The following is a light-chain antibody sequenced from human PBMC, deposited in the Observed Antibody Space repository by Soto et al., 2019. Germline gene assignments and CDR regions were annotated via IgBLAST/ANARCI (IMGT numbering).Light chain of an antibody. CDR3: QQYNTNSGT. CDR2: KAS. CDR1: QSISSW. Sequence: DIQMTQSPSTLSASVGDRDTITCRASQSISSWLAWYQQKPGKAPKLLIYKASSLQGGVPSRFSGSGSGTEFTLTFSSLQPDDVATYYCQQYNTNSGTFGRGTKV. J-gene: IGKJ1*01. V-gene: IGKV1-5*03.